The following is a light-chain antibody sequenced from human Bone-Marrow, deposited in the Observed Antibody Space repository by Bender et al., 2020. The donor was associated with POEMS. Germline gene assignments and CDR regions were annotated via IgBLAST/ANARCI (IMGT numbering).Light chain of an antibody. CDR3: CSYADSSTLV. V-gene: IGLV2-23*02. CDR2: EVN. J-gene: IGLJ1*01. CDR1: NSDVGSYDL. Sequence: QSALTQPASVSGSPGQSITISCTGTNSDVGSYDLVSWYQQHPGKAPKFMIYEVNKRPSGVPDRFSGSKSGRTASLTVSGLQAEDEADYYCCSYADSSTLVLGTGTKVTVL.